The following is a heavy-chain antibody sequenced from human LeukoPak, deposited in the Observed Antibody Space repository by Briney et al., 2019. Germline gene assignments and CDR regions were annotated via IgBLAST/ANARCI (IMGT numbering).Heavy chain of an antibody. CDR1: DGSINSYY. Sequence: SETLSLTCSVSDGSINSYYWNWIRQPPGKGLEWIGYIYHSGSTYYNPSLKSRVAISVDRSKNQFSLKLSSVTAADTAVYYCARGRRHYYDSSGYYYSSGAFDIWGQGTMVTVSS. V-gene: IGHV4-30-2*01. D-gene: IGHD3-22*01. J-gene: IGHJ3*02. CDR2: IYHSGST. CDR3: ARGRRHYYDSSGYYYSSGAFDI.